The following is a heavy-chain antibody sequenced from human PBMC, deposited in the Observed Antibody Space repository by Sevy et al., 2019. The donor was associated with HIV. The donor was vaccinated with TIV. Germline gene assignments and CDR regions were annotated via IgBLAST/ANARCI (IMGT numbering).Heavy chain of an antibody. J-gene: IGHJ3*02. D-gene: IGHD3-10*01. CDR1: GFTFSSYA. Sequence: GGSLRLSCAASGFTFSSYAMHWVRQAPGKGLEWVAVISYDGSNKYYADSVKGRFTMSRDNSKNSLYLQMNSLRAEDTVVYYCARLRVRGVSGAFDIWGQGTMVTVSS. CDR2: ISYDGSNK. V-gene: IGHV3-30-3*01. CDR3: ARLRVRGVSGAFDI.